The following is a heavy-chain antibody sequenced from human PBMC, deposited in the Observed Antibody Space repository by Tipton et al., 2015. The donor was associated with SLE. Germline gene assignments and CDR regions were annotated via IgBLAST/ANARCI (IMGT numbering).Heavy chain of an antibody. CDR1: GFTFSSYA. J-gene: IGHJ4*02. V-gene: IGHV3-23*01. CDR3: AKDRGGLVLGFDY. Sequence: SLRLSCAASGFTFSSYAMSWVRQAPGKGLEWVSAISGSGGSTYYADSVKGRFTIPRDNSKNTLYLQMNSLRAEDTAVYYCAKDRGGLVLGFDYWGQGTLVTVSS. D-gene: IGHD6-19*01. CDR2: ISGSGGST.